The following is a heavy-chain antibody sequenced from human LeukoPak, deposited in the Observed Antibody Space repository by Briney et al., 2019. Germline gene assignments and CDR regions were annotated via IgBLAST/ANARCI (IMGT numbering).Heavy chain of an antibody. Sequence: SETLSLTCTVSGGSISSYYWSWIRQPPGKGLEWIGYIYYSGSTNYNPSLKSRVTISVDTSKNQFSLKLSSVTAADTAVYYCARTHDSSGFDYWGQGTLVTVSS. D-gene: IGHD6-6*01. CDR2: IYYSGST. CDR1: GGSISSYY. J-gene: IGHJ4*02. CDR3: ARTHDSSGFDY. V-gene: IGHV4-59*12.